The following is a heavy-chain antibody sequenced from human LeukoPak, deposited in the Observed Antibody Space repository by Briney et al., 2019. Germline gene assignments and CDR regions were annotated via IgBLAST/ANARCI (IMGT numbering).Heavy chain of an antibody. J-gene: IGHJ4*02. CDR2: IITVFGST. CDR1: GGAFNNHP. D-gene: IGHD3-22*01. CDR3: ARETTDSRGYSFSDH. V-gene: IGHV1-69*06. Sequence: SVKVSCKSSGGAFNNHPFSWVRQAPGQGLEWMGRIITVFGSTTYAQKFQGRITISADKSTATSYMELSSLRSDDTAVYFCARETTDSRGYSFSDHWGQGTLVTVSS.